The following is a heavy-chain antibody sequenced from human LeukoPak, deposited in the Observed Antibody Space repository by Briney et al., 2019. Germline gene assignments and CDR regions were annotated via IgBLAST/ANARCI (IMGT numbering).Heavy chain of an antibody. V-gene: IGHV3-30*18. D-gene: IGHD1-1*01. CDR2: ISYDGSNK. CDR3: AKDSQTGTLSA. CDR1: GFTFSSYG. J-gene: IGHJ5*02. Sequence: PGRSLRLSCAASGFTFSSYGMHWVRQAPGKGLEWVAVISYDGSNKYYADSVKGRFTISRDNSKNTLYLQMNSLRAEDTAVYYCAKDSQTGTLSAWGQGTLVTVSS.